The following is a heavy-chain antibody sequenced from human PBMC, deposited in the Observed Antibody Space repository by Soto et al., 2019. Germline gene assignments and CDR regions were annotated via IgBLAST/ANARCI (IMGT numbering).Heavy chain of an antibody. D-gene: IGHD1-26*01. CDR2: IDYSGST. CDR3: ARVGPYGRNCFDP. Sequence: TLSLTCTVSGGSISSGGYYWSWIRQHPGKGLEWIGYIDYSGSTYYNPSLKSGVTMSLDTSQSQFSLKLSSVTAADTAVYYCARVGPYGRNCFDPGGQGTLVTVSS. J-gene: IGHJ5*02. V-gene: IGHV4-31*03. CDR1: GGSISSGGYY.